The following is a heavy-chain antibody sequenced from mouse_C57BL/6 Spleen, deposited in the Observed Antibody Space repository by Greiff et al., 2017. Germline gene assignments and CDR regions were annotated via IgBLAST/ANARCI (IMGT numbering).Heavy chain of an antibody. V-gene: IGHV1-74*01. J-gene: IGHJ1*03. CDR1: GYTFTSYW. D-gene: IGHD1-1*01. CDR3: STPPDYYGSSHPSWYFDV. CDR2: IHPSDSDT. Sequence: QVQLQQPGAELVKPGASVKVSCKASGYTFTSYWMHWVKQRPGQGLEWIGRIHPSDSDTNYNQKFKGKATLTVDKSSSTAYMQLSSLTSEDSAVYFCSTPPDYYGSSHPSWYFDVWGTGTTVTVSS.